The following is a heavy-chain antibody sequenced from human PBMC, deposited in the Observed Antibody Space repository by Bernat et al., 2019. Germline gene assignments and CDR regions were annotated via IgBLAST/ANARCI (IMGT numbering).Heavy chain of an antibody. D-gene: IGHD4-23*01. V-gene: IGHV3-15*07. Sequence: EVQLVESGGGLVKPGGSLRLSCAASGFTFSNAWMNWVRQAPAKGLVWVGRIKSKTDAGTTDYAEPVKGRFTIAMNDSKNMLNLQMNSLKTEDTAVYLCSTDGAPTKVGDYWGQGNLATVSS. J-gene: IGHJ4*02. CDR1: GFTFSNAW. CDR2: IKSKTDAGTT. CDR3: STDGAPTKVGDY.